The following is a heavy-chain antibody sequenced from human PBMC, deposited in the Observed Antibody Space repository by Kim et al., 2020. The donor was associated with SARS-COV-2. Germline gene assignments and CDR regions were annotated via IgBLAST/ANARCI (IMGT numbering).Heavy chain of an antibody. CDR2: ISFDGSKD. CDR1: GFTFDTYT. J-gene: IGHJ4*02. Sequence: GGSLRLSCAASGFTFDTYTLHWVRQTPGEGLEWVAAISFDGSKDYYTDSLKGRFTISRDNSKNTLFLQMNSLRAEDTAVYFCARAHFLVDSGYPLYFFDYWGPGTLVTVSS. D-gene: IGHD3-22*01. CDR3: ARAHFLVDSGYPLYFFDY. V-gene: IGHV3-30-3*01.